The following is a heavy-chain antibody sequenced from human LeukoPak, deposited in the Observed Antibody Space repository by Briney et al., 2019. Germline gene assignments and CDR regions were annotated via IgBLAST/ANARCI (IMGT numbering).Heavy chain of an antibody. J-gene: IGHJ4*02. CDR3: ARGRVGFWGGYYNYFDY. D-gene: IGHD3-3*01. CDR2: INHSGST. Sequence: SETLSLTCAVYGGSFSGYYWSWIRQPPGKGLEWIGEINHSGSTNYNPSLKSRVTISVDTSKNQFSLKLSSVTAADTAVYYCARGRVGFWGGYYNYFDYWGQGTLVTVSS. V-gene: IGHV4-34*01. CDR1: GGSFSGYY.